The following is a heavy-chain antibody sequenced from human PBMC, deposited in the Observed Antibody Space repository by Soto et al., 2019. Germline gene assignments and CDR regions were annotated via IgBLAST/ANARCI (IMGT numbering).Heavy chain of an antibody. CDR3: ARALREGLPIYYFDS. Sequence: QVTLKESGPVLVKPTETLTLTCTVSGFSLSKARMGVSWIRQPPGKALEWLAHIFWNDERSYNTSLKSRLTISRDTSKXQVVLTMTNVDPVDTGTYFCARALREGLPIYYFDSWGQGTLVTVSS. V-gene: IGHV2-26*01. CDR1: GFSLSKARMG. D-gene: IGHD1-26*01. CDR2: IFWNDER. J-gene: IGHJ4*02.